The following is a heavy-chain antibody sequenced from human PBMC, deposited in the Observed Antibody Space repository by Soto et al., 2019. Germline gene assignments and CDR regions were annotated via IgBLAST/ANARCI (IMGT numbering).Heavy chain of an antibody. CDR1: GFTFSIYS. J-gene: IGHJ6*02. CDR2: ISDSSSYI. V-gene: IGHV3-21*01. D-gene: IGHD2-2*01. Sequence: GGSLRLSCAASGFTFSIYSMNLVLQAPGKGLEWLSSISDSSSYIYYAGSVKGRFPISRDNAKNSLYLQMNSLRAEDTAVYYCARVHCSGTSCGMDVWGQGTTVTVSS. CDR3: ARVHCSGTSCGMDV.